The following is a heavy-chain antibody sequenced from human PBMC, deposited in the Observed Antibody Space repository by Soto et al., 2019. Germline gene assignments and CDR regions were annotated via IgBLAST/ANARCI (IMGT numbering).Heavy chain of an antibody. CDR3: ARVGTDYGSGSPYYSDY. CDR2: IRPSSSFQ. V-gene: IGHV3-21*06. CDR1: GFSFRSYY. D-gene: IGHD3-10*01. Sequence: EVQLVESGGGLVKPGGSLRLSCAASGFSFRSYYMNWVRQAPGRGLEWVSSIRPSSSFQNYADSVKGRFTISRDNAKSSVNLQKNSLRAEDTAVYYCARVGTDYGSGSPYYSDYWGQGTLVTVSS. J-gene: IGHJ4*02.